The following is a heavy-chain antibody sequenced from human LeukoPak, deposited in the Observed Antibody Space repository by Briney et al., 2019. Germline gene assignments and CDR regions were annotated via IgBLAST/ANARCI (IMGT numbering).Heavy chain of an antibody. V-gene: IGHV1-18*01. Sequence: ASVKVSCKASGGTFSSYAISWVRQAPGQGLEWMGWISAYNGNTNYAQKLQGRVTMTTDTSTSTAYMELRSLRSDDTAVYYCAREFKTGGYFDYWGQGTLVTVSS. J-gene: IGHJ4*02. CDR1: GGTFSSYA. CDR2: ISAYNGNT. D-gene: IGHD7-27*01. CDR3: AREFKTGGYFDY.